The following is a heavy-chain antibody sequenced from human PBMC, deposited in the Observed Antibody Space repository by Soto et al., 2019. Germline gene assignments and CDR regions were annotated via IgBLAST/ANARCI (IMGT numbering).Heavy chain of an antibody. J-gene: IGHJ6*02. CDR3: ARGRRSGSYYNYYYYYGMDV. V-gene: IGHV4-34*01. CDR1: GGSFSGYY. Sequence: SETLSLTCAVYGGSFSGYYWSWIRQPPGKGLEWIGEINHSGSTNYNPSLKSRVTISVDTSKNQFSLKLSSVTAADTAVYYCARGRRSGSYYNYYYYYGMDVWGQGTTVTVSS. CDR2: INHSGST. D-gene: IGHD3-10*01.